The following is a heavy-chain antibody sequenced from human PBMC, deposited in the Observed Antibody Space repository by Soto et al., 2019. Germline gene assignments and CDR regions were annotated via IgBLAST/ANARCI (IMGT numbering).Heavy chain of an antibody. V-gene: IGHV1-3*01. CDR2: INAGNGNT. Sequence: ASVKVSCKASGYTFTSYAMHWVRQAPGQRLEWMGWINAGNGNTKYSQKFQGRVTITRDTSASTAYMELSSLRSEDTAVYYCAREKLDIVATSPTCPQDCWGQGTLVTVSS. CDR3: AREKLDIVATSPTCPQDC. D-gene: IGHD5-12*01. J-gene: IGHJ4*02. CDR1: GYTFTSYA.